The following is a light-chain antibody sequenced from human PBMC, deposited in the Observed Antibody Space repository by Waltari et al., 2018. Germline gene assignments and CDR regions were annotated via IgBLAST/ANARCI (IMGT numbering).Light chain of an antibody. CDR1: SGHSSNV. CDR3: QTGGHGTWV. V-gene: IGLV4-69*01. CDR2: VNSAGSH. J-gene: IGLJ3*02. Sequence: QLVLTQSPSASASLGSSVKLTCTLSSGHSSNVIAWHQQQPEKGPRYMMKVNSAGSHSKGDEIPDPFSGSRSGAERYPTISSLQSDDESDYYCQTGGHGTWVFGGGTKLTVL.